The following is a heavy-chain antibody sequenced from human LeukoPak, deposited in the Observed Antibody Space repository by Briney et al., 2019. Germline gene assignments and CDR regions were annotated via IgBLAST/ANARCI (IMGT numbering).Heavy chain of an antibody. V-gene: IGHV3-53*01. J-gene: IGHJ4*02. Sequence: GGSLRLSCAASGSTVSTDFMKWVRQAPGKGLEWVSMIQSGDRTYYAASVEGRFTISRDTSKNTLYLQMNSLRAEDTAVYYCANRGFWGQGTLVTVSS. CDR3: ANRGF. CDR1: GSTVSTDF. CDR2: IQSGDRT.